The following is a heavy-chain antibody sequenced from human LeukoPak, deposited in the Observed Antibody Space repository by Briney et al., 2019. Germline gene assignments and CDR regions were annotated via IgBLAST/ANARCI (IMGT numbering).Heavy chain of an antibody. V-gene: IGHV4-31*03. CDR1: GGSISSGGYY. D-gene: IGHD6-19*01. CDR2: IYYSGST. Sequence: PSETLSLTCTVSGGSISSGGYYWSWIRQHPGKGLEWIGYIYYSGSTYYNPSLKSRVTISVDTSKNQFSLKLSSVSAADTAVYYCAWYSSGWYPDYWGQGTLVTVSS. J-gene: IGHJ4*02. CDR3: AWYSSGWYPDY.